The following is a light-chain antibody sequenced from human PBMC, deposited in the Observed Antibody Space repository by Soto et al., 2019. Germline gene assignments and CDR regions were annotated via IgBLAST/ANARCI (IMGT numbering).Light chain of an antibody. CDR3: QQSYSTPFT. V-gene: IGKV1-39*01. CDR1: QSISNY. J-gene: IGKJ3*01. CDR2: AAS. Sequence: DIQMTQSPSSLSASVGDRVTITCRASQSISNYLNWYQQKPGKAPKLLIYAASSLQSGVPARFSGGGSGTDVTLTISSLQPEDFATYYCQQSYSTPFTFGPGTKVDIK.